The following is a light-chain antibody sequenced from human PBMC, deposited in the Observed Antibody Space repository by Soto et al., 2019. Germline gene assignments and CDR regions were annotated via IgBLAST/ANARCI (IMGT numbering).Light chain of an antibody. CDR3: QQYGSSPPWT. CDR1: QSVSGRY. J-gene: IGKJ1*01. Sequence: EIVLTQSPGTLSLSPGERATLSCRANQSVSGRYLAWYQQKPGQAPRLLIEGASSRAAGIPDRFSGSESGPDFTLTISRVEPEDFAVYYCQQYGSSPPWTFGQGTKVEIK. CDR2: GAS. V-gene: IGKV3-20*01.